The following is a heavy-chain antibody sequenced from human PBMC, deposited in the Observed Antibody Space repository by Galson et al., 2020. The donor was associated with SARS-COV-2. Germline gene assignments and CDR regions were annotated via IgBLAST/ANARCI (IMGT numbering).Heavy chain of an antibody. CDR2: IYYSGST. V-gene: IGHV4-39*01. CDR1: GGSISSSSYY. Sequence: SETLSLTCTVSGGSISSSSYYWGWIRQPPGKGLEWIGSIYYSGSTYYNPSLKSRVTISVDTSKNQFSLKLSSVTAEDTAVYYCASGYDWGYYYGMDVWCQGTTVTVSS. CDR3: ASGYDWGYYYGMDV. D-gene: IGHD5-12*01. J-gene: IGHJ6*02.